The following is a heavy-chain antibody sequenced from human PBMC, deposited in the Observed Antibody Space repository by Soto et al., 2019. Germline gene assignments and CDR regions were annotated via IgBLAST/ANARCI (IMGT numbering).Heavy chain of an antibody. V-gene: IGHV3-15*01. Sequence: EVQLVESGGGLVKPGGSLRLSCAASGFTFSNAWMSWVRQAPGKGLEWVGRIKSKTDGGTTDYAAPVKGRFTISRDDSKNTLYLQMNSLKTEDTAVYYCTTDLVSGYSGYEMDYWGQGTLVTVSS. CDR2: IKSKTDGGTT. J-gene: IGHJ4*02. CDR1: GFTFSNAW. D-gene: IGHD5-12*01. CDR3: TTDLVSGYSGYEMDY.